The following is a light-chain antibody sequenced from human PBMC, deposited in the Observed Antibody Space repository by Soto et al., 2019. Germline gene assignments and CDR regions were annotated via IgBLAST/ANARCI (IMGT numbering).Light chain of an antibody. Sequence: ENGVTQSPGTLALSPGERATLSCRASPGVSSNFLAWYQQKSCQAPRLLIYGASTRATGIPDRFSGSGSGTDFTLTISRLEPEDFAVYYCQQYGGSPLYTFGRGTKVEIK. CDR1: PGVSSNF. J-gene: IGKJ2*01. CDR2: GAS. CDR3: QQYGGSPLYT. V-gene: IGKV3-20*01.